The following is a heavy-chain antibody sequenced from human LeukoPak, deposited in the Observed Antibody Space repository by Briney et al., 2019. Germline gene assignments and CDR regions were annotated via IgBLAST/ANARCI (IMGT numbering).Heavy chain of an antibody. CDR1: GYTFTSYY. Sequence: GASVKVSCKASGYTFTSYYMHWVRQAPGQGLEWMGIINPSGGSTSYAQKFQGRVTMTRDMSTSTVYMELSRLRSDDTAVYYCASSYGDYEKEWGQGTLVTVSS. CDR2: INPSGGST. D-gene: IGHD4-17*01. CDR3: ASSYGDYEKE. J-gene: IGHJ4*02. V-gene: IGHV1-46*01.